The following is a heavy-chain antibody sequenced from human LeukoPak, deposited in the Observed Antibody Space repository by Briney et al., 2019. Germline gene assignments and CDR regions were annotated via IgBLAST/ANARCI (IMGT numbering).Heavy chain of an antibody. CDR3: TKDYDSSGYSPGDY. Sequence: GGSLRLSCAASGFTFSSYAMHWVRQAPGKGLEWVAVISYDGSNKYYADSVKGRFTISRDNAKNSLYLQMNSLRAEDTALYYCTKDYDSSGYSPGDYWGQGTLVTVSS. J-gene: IGHJ4*02. V-gene: IGHV3-30-3*01. CDR2: ISYDGSNK. CDR1: GFTFSSYA. D-gene: IGHD3-22*01.